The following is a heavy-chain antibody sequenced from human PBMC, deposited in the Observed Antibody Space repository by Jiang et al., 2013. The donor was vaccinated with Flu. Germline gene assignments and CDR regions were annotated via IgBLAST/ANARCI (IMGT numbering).Heavy chain of an antibody. CDR2: INSDGSST. V-gene: IGHV3-74*01. Sequence: GLVWVSRINSDGSSTSYADSVKGRFTISRDNAKNTLYLQMNSLRAEDTAVYYCARRPRVFWSGYYPYYYYYGMDVWGQGTTVTVSS. CDR3: ARRPRVFWSGYYPYYYYYGMDV. D-gene: IGHD3-3*01. J-gene: IGHJ6*02.